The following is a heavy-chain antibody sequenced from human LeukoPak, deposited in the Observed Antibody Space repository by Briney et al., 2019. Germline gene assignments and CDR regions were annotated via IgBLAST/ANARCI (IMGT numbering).Heavy chain of an antibody. CDR2: INPNSGGT. Sequence: ASVKVSCKASGYTFTGYYMHWVRQAPGQGLEWMGWINPNSGGTNYAQKFQGRVTMTRDTSISTAYMELSRLRSDDTAVYYCARDGSGSYYITDYWGKGTLVTVSS. J-gene: IGHJ4*02. CDR3: ARDGSGSYYITDY. CDR1: GYTFTGYY. V-gene: IGHV1-2*02. D-gene: IGHD3-10*01.